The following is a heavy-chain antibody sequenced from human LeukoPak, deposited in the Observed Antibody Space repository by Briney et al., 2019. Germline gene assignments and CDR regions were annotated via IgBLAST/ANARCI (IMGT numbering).Heavy chain of an antibody. CDR1: GFTFSSSA. CDR3: ARLDAGIAARLSWWYYFDY. CDR2: IYYSGST. D-gene: IGHD6-6*01. Sequence: GSLRLSCAASGFTFSSSAMSWIRQPPGKGLEWIGSIYYSGSTYYNPSLKSRVTISVDTSKNQFSLKLSSVTAADTAVYYCARLDAGIAARLSWWYYFDYWGQGTLVTVSS. J-gene: IGHJ4*02. V-gene: IGHV4-39*01.